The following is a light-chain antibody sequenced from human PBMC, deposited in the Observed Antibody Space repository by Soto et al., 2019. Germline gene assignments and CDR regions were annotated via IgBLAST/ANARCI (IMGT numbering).Light chain of an antibody. V-gene: IGLV6-57*03. Sequence: NFMLTQPHSVSESPGKTVTISCTRSSGSLASSYVQWYQQRPGSAPTTVIYEDNQRPSGVPDRFSGSIDSSSNSASLTISGLKTEDEADYYCQSYDNSIWVFGGGTKLTVL. CDR2: EDN. CDR3: QSYDNSIWV. CDR1: SGSLASSY. J-gene: IGLJ3*02.